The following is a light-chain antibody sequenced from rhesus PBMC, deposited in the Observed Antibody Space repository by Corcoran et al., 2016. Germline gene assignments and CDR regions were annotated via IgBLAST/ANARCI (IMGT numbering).Light chain of an antibody. V-gene: IGKV1-43*02. J-gene: IGKJ1*01. CDR3: LQYNSDPWT. CDR2: AAS. Sequence: DIQMTQSPSSLSASVGDRVTITCRASQGISTYLNWYQQKPGKAPKRLIYAASSLESGVPSRFSGSGSGTEFTLTISSLQTEDFATYYCLQYNSDPWTFGQGTKVEIK. CDR1: QGISTY.